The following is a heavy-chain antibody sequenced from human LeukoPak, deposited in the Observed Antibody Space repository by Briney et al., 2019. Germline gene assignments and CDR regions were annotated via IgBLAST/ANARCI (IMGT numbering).Heavy chain of an antibody. J-gene: IGHJ4*02. CDR2: IWYDGSNK. Sequence: GGSLRLSCAASGFTFSSYGTHWVRQAPGKGLEWVAVIWYDGSNKYYADSVKGRFTISRDNSKNTLYLQMNSLRAEDTAVYYCARDVAQARLDYWGQGTLVTVSS. CDR3: ARDVAQARLDY. D-gene: IGHD6-6*01. CDR1: GFTFSSYG. V-gene: IGHV3-33*01.